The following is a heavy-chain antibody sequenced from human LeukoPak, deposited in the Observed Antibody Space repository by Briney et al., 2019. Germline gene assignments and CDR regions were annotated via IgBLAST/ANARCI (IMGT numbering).Heavy chain of an antibody. CDR3: ARNYYGSGSYPLLDY. D-gene: IGHD3-10*01. V-gene: IGHV1-18*01. CDR1: GYTFTSYG. Sequence: GASVKVSCKASGYTFTSYGISWVRQAPGQGLEWMGWISAYNGNTNYAQKLQGRVTMTTDTSTSTAYMELRSLRSDDTAVYYCARNYYGSGSYPLLDYWGQGTLVTVSS. CDR2: ISAYNGNT. J-gene: IGHJ4*02.